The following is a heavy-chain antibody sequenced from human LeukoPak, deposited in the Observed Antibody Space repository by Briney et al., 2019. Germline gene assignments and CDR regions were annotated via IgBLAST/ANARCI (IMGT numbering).Heavy chain of an antibody. D-gene: IGHD2-15*01. CDR2: ISSSGSAI. J-gene: IGHJ4*02. CDR3: VRVKGSYFDY. Sequence: GGSLRLSCAASGFPLSSYSINWVRQAPGKGLEWVSYISSSGSAIYYVDSVKGRFTVSRDNAKNSLFLQMNSPTAEDTAVYYCVRVKGSYFDYWGQGALVTVSS. CDR1: GFPLSSYS. V-gene: IGHV3-48*01.